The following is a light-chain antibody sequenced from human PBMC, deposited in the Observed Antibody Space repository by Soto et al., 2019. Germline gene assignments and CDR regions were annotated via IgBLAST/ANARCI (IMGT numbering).Light chain of an antibody. CDR1: QSVSSNY. CDR2: GAS. CDR3: QQHGSSPIT. J-gene: IGKJ5*01. V-gene: IGKV3-20*01. Sequence: VLTQSPGTLSLSPGERATLSCRSSQSVSSNYLAWYQQKPGQAPRLLIYGASTRASGIPDRFSGSGSGTDFTLTISRLEPEDSAVYYCQQHGSSPITFGQGTRLEIK.